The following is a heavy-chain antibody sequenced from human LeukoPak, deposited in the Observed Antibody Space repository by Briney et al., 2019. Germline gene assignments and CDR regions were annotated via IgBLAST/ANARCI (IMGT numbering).Heavy chain of an antibody. V-gene: IGHV1-18*01. CDR2: TSTYNGHT. D-gene: IGHD3-16*01. CDR1: GYSFTSYG. Sequence: ASVKVSCKASGYSFTSYGISWVRQAPGQRLEWMGWTSTYNGHTVYAQNLQGRVTMTTDTSTSTAYMELSSLRSEDTAVYYCARVGGAAAWWGQGTLVTVSS. CDR3: ARVGGAAAW. J-gene: IGHJ4*02.